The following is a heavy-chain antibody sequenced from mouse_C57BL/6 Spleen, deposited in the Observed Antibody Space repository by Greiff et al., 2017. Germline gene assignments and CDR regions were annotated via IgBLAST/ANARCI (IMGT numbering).Heavy chain of an antibody. Sequence: EVKLQESGPELVKPGASVKISCKASGYSFTDYNMNWVKQSNGKSLEWIGVINPNYGTTSYNQKFKGKATLTVDQSSSTAYMQLNSLTSEDSAVYYCARGDYGSSYGFAYWGQGTLVTVSA. CDR3: ARGDYGSSYGFAY. J-gene: IGHJ3*01. V-gene: IGHV1-39*01. CDR1: GYSFTDYN. D-gene: IGHD1-1*01. CDR2: INPNYGTT.